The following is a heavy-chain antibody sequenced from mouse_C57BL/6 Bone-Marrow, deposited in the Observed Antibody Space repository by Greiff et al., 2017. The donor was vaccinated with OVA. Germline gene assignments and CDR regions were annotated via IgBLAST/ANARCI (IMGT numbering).Heavy chain of an antibody. CDR2: INPNNGGT. CDR1: GYTFTDYN. V-gene: IGHV1-18*01. D-gene: IGHD1-1*01. CDR3: ARLCPRSSY. J-gene: IGHJ3*01. Sequence: EVQLQESGPELVKPGASVKIPCKASGYTFTDYNMDWVKQSHGKSLEWIGDINPNNGGTIYNQKFKGKATLTVDKSSSTAYMQLSSLTSEDTAVYFCARLCPRSSYWGQGTLVTVSA.